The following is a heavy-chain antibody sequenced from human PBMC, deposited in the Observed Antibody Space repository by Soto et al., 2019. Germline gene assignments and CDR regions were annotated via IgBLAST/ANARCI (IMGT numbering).Heavy chain of an antibody. CDR3: ARSSGSFYTLGH. D-gene: IGHD3-10*01. CDR2: INIAKGNT. CDR1: GYTFTSYT. V-gene: IGHV1-3*04. Sequence: QGQLVQSGAEVKKPGASVKVSCKASGYTFTSYTMHWVRQAPGQRPEWMGWINIAKGNTQYSQKLQGRVTFTRDTSASPAYVELSALRSEDTAVYYCARSSGSFYTLGHWGQGTRVTVSS. J-gene: IGHJ4*02.